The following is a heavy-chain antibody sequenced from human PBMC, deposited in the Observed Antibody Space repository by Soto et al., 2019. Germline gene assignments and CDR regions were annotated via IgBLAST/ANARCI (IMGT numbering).Heavy chain of an antibody. Sequence: EVQLLESGGGLVQPGGSLRLSCAASGFTFSIYAMRWVRQAPVKGLEWVSAISGRGGSPYYADSVKGRFTISRDNSKNTLYLQMNIRRSEDTAVYYCARRGSGSYYDYWGQGTLVTVSS. CDR2: ISGRGGSP. D-gene: IGHD1-26*01. V-gene: IGHV3-23*01. J-gene: IGHJ4*02. CDR3: ARRGSGSYYDY. CDR1: GFTFSIYA.